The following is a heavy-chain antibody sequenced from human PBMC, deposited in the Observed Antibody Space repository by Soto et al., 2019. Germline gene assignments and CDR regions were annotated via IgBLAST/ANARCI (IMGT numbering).Heavy chain of an antibody. CDR1: GFTFDDYA. Sequence: GGSLRLSCAASGFTFDDYAMHWVRQAPGKGLEWVSGISWNSGSIGYADSVKGRFTISRDNAKNSLYLQMNSLRAEDTALYYCAKDNCSGGSCYSGNYDYWGQGTLVTVSS. V-gene: IGHV3-9*01. J-gene: IGHJ4*02. D-gene: IGHD2-15*01. CDR3: AKDNCSGGSCYSGNYDY. CDR2: ISWNSGSI.